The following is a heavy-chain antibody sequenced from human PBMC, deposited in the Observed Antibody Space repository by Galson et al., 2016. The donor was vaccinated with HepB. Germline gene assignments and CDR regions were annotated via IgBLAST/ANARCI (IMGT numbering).Heavy chain of an antibody. CDR1: GYRFTSYW. Sequence: QSGADVKKPGESLKISCKGSGYRFTSYWIGWVRQMPGIGLEWMGFIYPGDSDTTYSPSFQGQVTISADKSISTAYLQWSSLRASDTAMYYCARYCGGDCHDAFDIWGQGTLVTVSS. CDR3: ARYCGGDCHDAFDI. J-gene: IGHJ3*02. V-gene: IGHV5-51*01. D-gene: IGHD2-21*02. CDR2: IYPGDSDT.